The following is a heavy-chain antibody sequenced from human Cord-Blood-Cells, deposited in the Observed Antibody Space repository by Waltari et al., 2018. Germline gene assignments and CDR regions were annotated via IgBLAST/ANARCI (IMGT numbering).Heavy chain of an antibody. V-gene: IGHV4-39*01. CDR3: AGGGSGGDYFDY. D-gene: IGHD3-10*01. CDR2: IYYSGRP. Sequence: QLQLQESGPGLVKPSETLSLTCTVSGGSISSSSYYWGWIRQPPGKGLEWIGSIYYSGRPYYPPSFNSRVPRSVDTSKNQFARTLSSVTAADTAVYYCAGGGSGGDYFDYWGQGTLVTVSS. J-gene: IGHJ4*02. CDR1: GGSISSSSYY.